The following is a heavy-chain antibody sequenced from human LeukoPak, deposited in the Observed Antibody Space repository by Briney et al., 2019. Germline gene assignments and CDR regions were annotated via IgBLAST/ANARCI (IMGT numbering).Heavy chain of an antibody. CDR3: AKGYYYDSSAQGY. J-gene: IGHJ4*02. CDR2: IRYDGSNK. Sequence: QPGGSLRLSCAASGFTFSSSGMHWVRQAPGKGLEWVTFIRYDGSNKYYADSVKGRFTISRDNSKNTLSLQMNSLRAEDTAVYYCAKGYYYDSSAQGYWGQGTLVTVSS. V-gene: IGHV3-30*02. CDR1: GFTFSSSG. D-gene: IGHD3-22*01.